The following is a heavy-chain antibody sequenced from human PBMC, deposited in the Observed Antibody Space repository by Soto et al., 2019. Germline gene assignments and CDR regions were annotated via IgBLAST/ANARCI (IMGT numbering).Heavy chain of an antibody. CDR3: ARGGGITMIVVAFDY. CDR1: GGTFSSYA. Sequence: GASVKVSCKASGGTFSSYAISWVRQAPGQGLEWMGGIIPIFGTANYAQKFQGRVTITADESTSTAYMELSSLRSEDTAVYYCARGGGITMIVVAFDYWGQGTLVTVSS. CDR2: IIPIFGTA. D-gene: IGHD3-22*01. J-gene: IGHJ4*02. V-gene: IGHV1-69*13.